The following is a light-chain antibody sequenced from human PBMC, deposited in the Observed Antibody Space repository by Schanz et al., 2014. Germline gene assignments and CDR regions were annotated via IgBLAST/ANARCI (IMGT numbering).Light chain of an antibody. V-gene: IGKV3-20*01. CDR3: QHRT. Sequence: EIVLTQSPGPLSLSPGERATLSCRASQTVDSTYLAWYQQKPGQAPRILIYDASNRATGIPARFSGSGSGAEFTLTISSLQPDDFATYYCQHRTFGQGTKLEIK. CDR2: DAS. J-gene: IGKJ2*01. CDR1: QTVDSTY.